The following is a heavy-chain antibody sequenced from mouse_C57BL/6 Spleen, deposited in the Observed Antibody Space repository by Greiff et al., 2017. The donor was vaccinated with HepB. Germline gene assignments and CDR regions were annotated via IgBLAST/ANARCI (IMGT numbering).Heavy chain of an antibody. D-gene: IGHD1-1*01. CDR3: ARLNYYGSSYDAMDY. J-gene: IGHJ4*01. CDR2: INPSSGYT. CDR1: GYTFTSYT. V-gene: IGHV1-4*01. Sequence: QVQLQQSGAELARPGASVKMSCKASGYTFTSYTMHWVKQRPGQGLEWIGYINPSSGYTKYNQKFKDKATLTADKSSSTAYMQLSSLTSEDSAVYYCARLNYYGSSYDAMDYWGQGTSVTVSS.